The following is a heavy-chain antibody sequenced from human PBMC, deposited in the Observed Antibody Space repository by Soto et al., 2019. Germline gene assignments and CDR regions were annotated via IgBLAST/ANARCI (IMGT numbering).Heavy chain of an antibody. Sequence: EVQLVESGGGLVKPGGSLRLSCAASGFAFNSYTMKWVRQAPGKELEWVSSISSSDTYIYYAASVKGRFTISRDNAKNSLFLQINSLRAEDTAVYYCASSPSFTSPVDYWGQGTQVTVSS. CDR3: ASSPSFTSPVDY. J-gene: IGHJ4*02. CDR1: GFAFNSYT. V-gene: IGHV3-21*01. CDR2: ISSSDTYI.